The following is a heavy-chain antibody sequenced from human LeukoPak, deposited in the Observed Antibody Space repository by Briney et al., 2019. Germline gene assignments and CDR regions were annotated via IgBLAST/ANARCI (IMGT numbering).Heavy chain of an antibody. Sequence: GGSLRLSCAASGFTFRSDWMSWVRQAPGKGLEWVANIKQDGSEKYYVDSVKGRFTISRDNAKNSLYLQMNSLRAEDTAVYYGASFIRQQLVHPDFDYWGQGTLVTVSS. CDR3: ASFIRQQLVHPDFDY. D-gene: IGHD6-13*01. CDR1: GFTFRSDW. V-gene: IGHV3-7*02. CDR2: IKQDGSEK. J-gene: IGHJ4*02.